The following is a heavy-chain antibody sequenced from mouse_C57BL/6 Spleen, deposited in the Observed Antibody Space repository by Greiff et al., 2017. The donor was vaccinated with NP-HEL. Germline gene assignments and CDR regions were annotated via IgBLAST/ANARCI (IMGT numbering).Heavy chain of an antibody. CDR3: ARGHYYGSSYEAWFAY. CDR2: IYPRDGST. D-gene: IGHD1-1*01. Sequence: VQLQQSDAELVKPGASVKISCKVSGYTFTDHTIHWMKQRPEQGLEWIGYIYPRDGSTKYNEKFKGKATLTADKSSSTAYIQLNSLTSEDSAVYFCARGHYYGSSYEAWFAYWGQGTLVTVSA. CDR1: GYTFTDHT. V-gene: IGHV1-78*01. J-gene: IGHJ3*01.